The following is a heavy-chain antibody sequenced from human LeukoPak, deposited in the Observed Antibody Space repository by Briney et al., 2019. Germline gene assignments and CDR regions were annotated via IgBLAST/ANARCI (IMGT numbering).Heavy chain of an antibody. D-gene: IGHD2-15*01. CDR2: ISGSGGST. CDR1: GFTLSSYA. Sequence: PGGSLRLSCAASGFTLSSYAMSWVRQAPGKGLEWVSAISGSGGSTYYADSVRGRFTISRDNSKNTLYLQMNSLRAEDTAVYYCAKHPGYCSGGSCYDYWGQGTLVTVSS. CDR3: AKHPGYCSGGSCYDY. J-gene: IGHJ4*02. V-gene: IGHV3-23*01.